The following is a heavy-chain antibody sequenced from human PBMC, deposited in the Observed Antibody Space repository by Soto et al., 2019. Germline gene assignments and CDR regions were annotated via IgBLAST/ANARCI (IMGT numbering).Heavy chain of an antibody. D-gene: IGHD4-4*01. CDR3: ARDRDDYRENWFDP. J-gene: IGHJ5*02. CDR2: ISAYSGNT. V-gene: IGHV1-18*01. Sequence: GASVKVSCKASGYTFPNYGISWVRQAPGQGLEWMGWISAYSGNTNYAQKFQGRVTMTTDTSTSTAYMELRSLRSDDTAVYYCARDRDDYRENWFDPWGQGTLVTVSS. CDR1: GYTFPNYG.